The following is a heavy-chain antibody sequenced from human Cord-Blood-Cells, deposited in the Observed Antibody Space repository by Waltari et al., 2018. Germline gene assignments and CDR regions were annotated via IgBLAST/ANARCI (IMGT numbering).Heavy chain of an antibody. CDR1: GGSLCSGGYY. CDR3: ARVRFLEWSKYYYYMDV. CDR2: IYYSGST. V-gene: IGHV4-31*03. J-gene: IGHJ6*03. D-gene: IGHD3-3*01. Sequence: QVQLQEPGPGLVKPSQTLSPTCPVPGGSLCSGGYYWSWIRQHPGKGLEWIGYIYYSGSTYYNPSLKSRVTISVDTSKNQFSLKLSSVTAADTAVYYCARVRFLEWSKYYYYMDVWGKGTTVTVSS.